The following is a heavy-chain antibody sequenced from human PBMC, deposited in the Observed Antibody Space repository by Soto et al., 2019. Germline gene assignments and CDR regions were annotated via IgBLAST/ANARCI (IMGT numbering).Heavy chain of an antibody. CDR1: GFTFSSYA. D-gene: IGHD1-7*01. CDR2: ISYDGSNK. CDR3: ARDPYRTGITWVYFDY. J-gene: IGHJ4*02. Sequence: GGSLRLSCAASGFTFSSYAMHWVRQAPGKGLEWVAVISYDGSNKYYADSVKGRFTISRDNSKNTLYLQMNSLRAEDTAVYYCARDPYRTGITWVYFDYWGQGTLVTVSS. V-gene: IGHV3-30-3*01.